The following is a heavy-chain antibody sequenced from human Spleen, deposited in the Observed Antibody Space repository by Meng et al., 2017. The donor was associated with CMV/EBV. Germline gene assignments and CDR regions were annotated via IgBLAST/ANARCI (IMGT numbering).Heavy chain of an antibody. V-gene: IGHV3-21*01. J-gene: IGHJ5*02. CDR3: ARDSIAATPA. CDR1: GFTFSSYS. D-gene: IGHD6-13*01. CDR2: ISSSSSYI. Sequence: RLSCAASGFTFSSYSMNWVRQAPGKGLEWVSSISSSSSYIYYADSVKGRFTISRDNAKNSLYLQMNSLRAEDTAVYYCARDSIAATPAWGQGTLVTVSS.